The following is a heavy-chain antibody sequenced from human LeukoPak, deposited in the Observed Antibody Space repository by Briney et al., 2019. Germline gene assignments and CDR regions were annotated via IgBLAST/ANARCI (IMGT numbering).Heavy chain of an antibody. J-gene: IGHJ4*02. CDR2: IYHSGST. CDR3: ARSPGASPTYGDYPFDY. Sequence: SETLSLTCAVSGGSISSGGYSWSWIRQPPGKGLEWIGYIYHSGSTYYNPSLKSRVTISVDRSKNQFSLKLSSVTAADTAVYHCARSPGASPTYGDYPFDYWGQGILVTVSS. CDR1: GGSISSGGYS. V-gene: IGHV4-30-2*01. D-gene: IGHD4-17*01.